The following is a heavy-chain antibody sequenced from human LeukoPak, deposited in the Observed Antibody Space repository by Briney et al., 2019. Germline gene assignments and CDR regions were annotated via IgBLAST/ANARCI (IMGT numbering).Heavy chain of an antibody. V-gene: IGHV4-59*01. CDR2: IYYSGST. Sequence: ASETLSLTCTVSGGSISSYYWSWIRQPPGKGLEWIGYIYYSGSTNYNPSLKSRVTISVDTSKNQFSLKLSSVTAADTAVYYCARERWRDYYYGMDVWGQGTTVTVSS. CDR3: ARERWRDYYYGMDV. J-gene: IGHJ6*02. CDR1: GGSISSYY. D-gene: IGHD2-15*01.